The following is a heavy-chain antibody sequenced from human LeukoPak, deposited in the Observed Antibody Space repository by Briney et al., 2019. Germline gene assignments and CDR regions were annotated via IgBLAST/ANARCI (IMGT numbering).Heavy chain of an antibody. Sequence: GGSLRLSCAASGFTFSSYAMSWVRQAPGKGLEWVSAISGSGGSTYYADPMKGRFAISRDNSKNTLYLQMNSLRVEDTGVYYCAKDPMSHYYDSSGYYEKVVYWGQGTLVTVSS. J-gene: IGHJ4*02. V-gene: IGHV3-23*01. CDR3: AKDPMSHYYDSSGYYEKVVY. CDR1: GFTFSSYA. D-gene: IGHD3-22*01. CDR2: ISGSGGST.